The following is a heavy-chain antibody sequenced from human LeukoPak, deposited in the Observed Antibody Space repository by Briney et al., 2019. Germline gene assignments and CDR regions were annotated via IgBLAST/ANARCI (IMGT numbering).Heavy chain of an antibody. V-gene: IGHV1-8*01. J-gene: IGHJ3*02. Sequence: PSASVKVSCKASGYTFTSYEVNWVRQATGQGLEWMGWMNPNNGNTGYAQKFQGRVTMTRNTSIGTAYMEVSSLRSEDTAVYYCARASLYDAFDIWGQGTMVTVSS. CDR2: MNPNNGNT. CDR1: GYTFTSYE. CDR3: ARASLYDAFDI. D-gene: IGHD2-15*01.